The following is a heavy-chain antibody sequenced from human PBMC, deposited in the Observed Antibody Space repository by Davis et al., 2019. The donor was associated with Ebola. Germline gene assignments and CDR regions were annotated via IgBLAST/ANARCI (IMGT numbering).Heavy chain of an antibody. CDR3: ARLANGYNWYYYYYGMDV. D-gene: IGHD5-24*01. J-gene: IGHJ6*02. CDR2: IYPGDSDT. V-gene: IGHV5-51*01. CDR1: GYSFTSYW. Sequence: GESLKISCKGSGYSFTSYWISWVRQMPGKGLEWMGIIYPGDSDTRYSPSFQGQVTISADKSISTAYLQWSSLKASDTAMYYCARLANGYNWYYYYYGMDVWGQGTTVTVSS.